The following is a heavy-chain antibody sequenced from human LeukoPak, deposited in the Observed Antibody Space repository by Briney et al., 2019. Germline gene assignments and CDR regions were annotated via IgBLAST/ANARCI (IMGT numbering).Heavy chain of an antibody. CDR1: GDTFTSYY. D-gene: IGHD2-15*01. J-gene: IGHJ3*02. CDR3: ARDGRYCSGGSCVNAFDI. V-gene: IGHV1-69*06. CDR2: IIPIFGTA. Sequence: GASVKVSCKASGDTFTSYYMHWVRQAPGQGLEWMGRIIPIFGTANYAQKFQGRVTITADKSTSTAYMELSSLRSEDTAVYYCARDGRYCSGGSCVNAFDIWGQGTMVTVSS.